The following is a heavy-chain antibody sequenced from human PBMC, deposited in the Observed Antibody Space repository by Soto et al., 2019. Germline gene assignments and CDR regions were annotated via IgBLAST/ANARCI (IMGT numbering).Heavy chain of an antibody. Sequence: QVQLVESGGGVVQPGTSLRVSGCAPGLTFRSDVRHWVRQAPGKGLEWVALTSYEGTNKYYGASVRGRFTISRDNSRNTVDLQMDSLRVEDTAVYYCARWGTTGGLDVWGQGTLVSVSS. D-gene: IGHD3-16*01. CDR1: GLTFRSDV. CDR2: TSYEGTNK. V-gene: IGHV3-30*19. J-gene: IGHJ1*01. CDR3: ARWGTTGGLDV.